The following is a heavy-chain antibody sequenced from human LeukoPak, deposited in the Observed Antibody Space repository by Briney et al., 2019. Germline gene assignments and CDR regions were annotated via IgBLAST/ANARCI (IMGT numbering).Heavy chain of an antibody. CDR1: GFTFSSYG. D-gene: IGHD3-22*01. V-gene: IGHV3-30*18. CDR3: AKDGYYYDSSGYYYLDY. Sequence: AGGSLRLSCAASGFTFSSYGMHWVRQAPGKGLEWVAVISYDGSNKYYADSVKGRFTISRDNSKNTLYLQMNSLRAEDTAVYYCAKDGYYYDSSGYYYLDYWGQGTLVTVSS. J-gene: IGHJ4*02. CDR2: ISYDGSNK.